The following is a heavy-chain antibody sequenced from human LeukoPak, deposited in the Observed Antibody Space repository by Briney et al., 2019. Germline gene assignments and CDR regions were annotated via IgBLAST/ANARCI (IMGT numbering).Heavy chain of an antibody. D-gene: IGHD3-22*01. V-gene: IGHV3-74*01. CDR1: GFTFSSYW. CDR2: INSDGSST. J-gene: IGHJ4*02. Sequence: GGSLRLSCAASGFTFSSYWMHWVRQAPGKGLVWVSRINSDGSSTSYADSVKGRFTISRDNSKNTLYLQMNSLRAEDTAVYYCAKAGSVTLDSSGYYELVYFDYWGQGTLVTVSS. CDR3: AKAGSVTLDSSGYYELVYFDY.